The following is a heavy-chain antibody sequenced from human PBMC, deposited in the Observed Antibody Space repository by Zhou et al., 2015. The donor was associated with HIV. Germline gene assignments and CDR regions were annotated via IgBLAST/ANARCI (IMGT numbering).Heavy chain of an antibody. CDR2: IIPSFDTK. Sequence: QVQLVQSGAEVKKPGSSVKVSCKASGGTLNNYPISWVRQAPGQGLEWMGGIIPSFDTKNYAQKFLGRLTITADESTSTSYMELSGLRSEDTAIYFCARLVNYYDRRGEPDFWGQGTLVTVSS. V-gene: IGHV1-69*12. J-gene: IGHJ4*02. CDR1: GGTLNNYP. D-gene: IGHD3-22*01. CDR3: ARLVNYYDRRGEPDF.